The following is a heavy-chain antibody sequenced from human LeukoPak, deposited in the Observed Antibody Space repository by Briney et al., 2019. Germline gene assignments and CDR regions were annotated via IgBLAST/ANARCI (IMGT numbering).Heavy chain of an antibody. CDR1: GGTFSSYA. J-gene: IGHJ5*02. D-gene: IGHD6-6*01. CDR3: ARGRARIAARRGWFDP. CDR2: IIPIFGTA. V-gene: IGHV1-69*01. Sequence: ASVKVSCKASGGTFSSYAISWVRQAPGQGLEWMGGIIPIFGTANYAQKFQGRVTITADESTSTAYMELSSLRSEDTAVYYCARGRARIAARRGWFDPWAREPWSPSPQ.